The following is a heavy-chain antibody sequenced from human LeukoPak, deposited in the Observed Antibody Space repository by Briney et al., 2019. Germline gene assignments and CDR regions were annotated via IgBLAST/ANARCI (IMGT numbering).Heavy chain of an antibody. CDR2: IIPIFGTA. Sequence: GASVKVSCKASGGTFSSYAISWVRQAPGQGLEWMGGIIPIFGTANYAQKFQGRVTITADKSTSTAYMELSSLRSEGTAVYYCARKMATIIGFAFDIWGQGTMVTVSS. J-gene: IGHJ3*02. D-gene: IGHD5-24*01. V-gene: IGHV1-69*06. CDR3: ARKMATIIGFAFDI. CDR1: GGTFSSYA.